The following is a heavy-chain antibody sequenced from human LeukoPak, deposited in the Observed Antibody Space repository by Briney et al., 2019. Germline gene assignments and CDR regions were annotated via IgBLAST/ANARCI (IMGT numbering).Heavy chain of an antibody. D-gene: IGHD6-19*01. CDR2: ISDSGGNT. V-gene: IGHV3-23*01. CDR1: GFTFRSYA. CDR3: ARVVAVAGTNY. Sequence: GGSLRLSCAASGFTFRSYAMSWVRQAPGKGLEWVSTISDSGGNTYYADSVKGLFTISRDNSKNTLYLQMNSLRAEDTAVYYCARVVAVAGTNYWGQGTLVTVSS. J-gene: IGHJ4*02.